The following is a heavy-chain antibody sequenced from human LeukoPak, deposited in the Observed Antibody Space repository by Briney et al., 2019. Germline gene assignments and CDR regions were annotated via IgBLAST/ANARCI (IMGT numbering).Heavy chain of an antibody. D-gene: IGHD6-19*01. J-gene: IGHJ3*02. CDR1: GGSIKSNNW. V-gene: IGHV4-4*02. CDR3: ARFVWLVRAFDI. CDR2: IYHSGST. Sequence: SETLSLTCAVSGGSIKSNNWWSWVRQPPGKGLEWIGEIYHSGSTNYNPSLKSRVTISVDKSKNQFSLKLSSVTAADTAVYYCARFVWLVRAFDIWGQGTMVTVSS.